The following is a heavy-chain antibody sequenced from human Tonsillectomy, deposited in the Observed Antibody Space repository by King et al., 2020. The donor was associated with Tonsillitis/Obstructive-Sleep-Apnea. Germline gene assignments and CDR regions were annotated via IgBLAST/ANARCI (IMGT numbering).Heavy chain of an antibody. J-gene: IGHJ6*03. V-gene: IGHV3-30*01. CDR2: ISYDGSSK. D-gene: IGHD3-16*01. CDR3: ARDGGWDYDYYYYMDV. Sequence: VQLVESGGGVVQPGRSLRLSCAASVFTFSSYAIHWVLQAPGKGLEWVAVISYDGSSKYYADSVKGRSTISRDNSKNTLFLQMNSLTAQDTAVYYCARDGGWDYDYYYYMDVWGKGSTVTVSS. CDR1: VFTFSSYA.